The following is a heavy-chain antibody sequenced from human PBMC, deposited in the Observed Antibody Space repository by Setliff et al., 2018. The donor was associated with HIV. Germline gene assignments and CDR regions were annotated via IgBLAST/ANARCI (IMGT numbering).Heavy chain of an antibody. Sequence: LSLTCTVSGGSISSHYWSWIRQPPGKGLEYIGYIYFTGITNYNPSLQSRVTISIDTTKKQLFLRVRSVTAADTAVYYCARGGYSSKWYSWFDPWGQGTLVTVSS. D-gene: IGHD2-2*01. CDR1: GGSISSHY. CDR2: IYFTGIT. J-gene: IGHJ5*01. CDR3: ARGGYSSKWYSWFDP. V-gene: IGHV4-59*11.